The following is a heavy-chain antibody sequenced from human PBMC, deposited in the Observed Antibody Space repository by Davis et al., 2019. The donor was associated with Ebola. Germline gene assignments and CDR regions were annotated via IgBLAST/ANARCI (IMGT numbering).Heavy chain of an antibody. CDR1: GYTFTGYY. CDR2: INPNSGGT. V-gene: IGHV1-2*06. D-gene: IGHD3-22*01. Sequence: ASVLVSCKASGYTFTGYYMHWVRQPPGQGLVWMGRINPNSGGTNYAQKFQGRVTMTRDTSISTAYMELSRLRSDDTAVYYCARDLLSTMIVVLGLGYGMDVWGKGTTVTVSS. J-gene: IGHJ6*04. CDR3: ARDLLSTMIVVLGLGYGMDV.